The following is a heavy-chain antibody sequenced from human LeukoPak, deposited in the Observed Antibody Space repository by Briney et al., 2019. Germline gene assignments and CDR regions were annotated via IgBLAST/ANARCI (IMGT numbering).Heavy chain of an antibody. D-gene: IGHD3-9*01. Sequence: PSETLSLTCTVSGGSIGSSSSYWGWIRQPPGKGLEWIGSIYYSGSTYYNPSLKSRVTISVDTSNNQFSLKLSSVTAADTAVYYCARDNYDILTGYYTDYWGQGTLVTVSS. CDR3: ARDNYDILTGYYTDY. V-gene: IGHV4-39*07. CDR2: IYYSGST. J-gene: IGHJ4*02. CDR1: GGSIGSSSSY.